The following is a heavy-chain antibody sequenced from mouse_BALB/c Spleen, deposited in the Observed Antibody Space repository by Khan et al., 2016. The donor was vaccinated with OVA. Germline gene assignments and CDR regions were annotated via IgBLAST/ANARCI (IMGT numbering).Heavy chain of an antibody. CDR2: IWSGGST. CDR3: ARTNCSYATYGDYYTMDY. D-gene: IGHD2-1*01. J-gene: IGHJ4*01. V-gene: IGHV2-2*02. CDR1: GFSLTSSG. Sequence: QVQLQQSGPGLVQPSQSLSITCTVSGFSLTSSGVPWVRQSPGKGLEWLGVIWSGGSTDYNSAFISRLTIIKDNSKSQVFFKMNSLQANDTARYYAARTNCSYATYGDYYTMDYWGQGTSVTVSS.